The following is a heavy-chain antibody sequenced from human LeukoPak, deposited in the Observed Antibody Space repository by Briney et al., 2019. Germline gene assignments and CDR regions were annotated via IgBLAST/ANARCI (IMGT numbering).Heavy chain of an antibody. CDR1: GGTFSSYA. Sequence: ASVKFSCKASGGTFSSYAISWVRQAPGQGLEWMGRIIPIFGTANYAQKFQGRVTITTDESTSTAYMELSSLRSEDTAVYYCARDPYSSGRFDYWGQGTLVTVSS. CDR2: IIPIFGTA. J-gene: IGHJ4*02. V-gene: IGHV1-69*05. CDR3: ARDPYSSGRFDY. D-gene: IGHD6-19*01.